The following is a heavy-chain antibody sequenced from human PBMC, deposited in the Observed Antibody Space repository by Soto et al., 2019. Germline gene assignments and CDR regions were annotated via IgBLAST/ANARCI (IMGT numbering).Heavy chain of an antibody. CDR2: ISAYNGNT. CDR1: GYTFTSYG. Sequence: QVQLVQSGAEVKKPGASVKVSCKASGYTFTSYGISWVRQAPGQGLEWMGWISAYNGNTNYAQKLQGRVTLTTDTSTSTAYMELRSLRSDDTAVYYCARDQVRQQLVLVAFDIWGQGTMVTVSS. CDR3: ARDQVRQQLVLVAFDI. D-gene: IGHD6-13*01. V-gene: IGHV1-18*04. J-gene: IGHJ3*02.